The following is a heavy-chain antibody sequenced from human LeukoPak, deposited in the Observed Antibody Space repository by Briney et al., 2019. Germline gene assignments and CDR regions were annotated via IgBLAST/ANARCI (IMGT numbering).Heavy chain of an antibody. J-gene: IGHJ4*02. V-gene: IGHV1-2*02. CDR3: ARDRGPGWWWSFDF. D-gene: IGHD2-21*01. CDR2: INPNSGGT. Sequence: ASLKVSCKASGYTFTGHYIHWVRQAPGQGLDWMGWINPNSGGTNYQQKFQDRVTMTRDTSSSTVYMELSRLRSDDTAVYYCARDRGPGWWWSFDFWGQGTLVTVSS. CDR1: GYTFTGHY.